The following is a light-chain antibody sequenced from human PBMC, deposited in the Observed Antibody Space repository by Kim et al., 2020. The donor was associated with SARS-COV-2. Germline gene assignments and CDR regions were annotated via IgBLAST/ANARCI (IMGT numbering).Light chain of an antibody. J-gene: IGLJ1*01. Sequence: VPISRSGSSSNIGSQSVSWSQQVPGTAPKLLIYDNDQRPSGIPDRFSGSKSGTSVTLDITGLQTGDEADYYCGIWDSSGLSTYVFATGTKVTVL. CDR3: GIWDSSGLSTYV. V-gene: IGLV1-51*01. CDR2: DND. CDR1: SSNIGSQS.